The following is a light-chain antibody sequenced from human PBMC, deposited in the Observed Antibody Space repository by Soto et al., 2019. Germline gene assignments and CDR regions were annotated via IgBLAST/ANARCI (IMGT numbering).Light chain of an antibody. CDR3: CSYAGSGIFVV. CDR2: DVN. V-gene: IGLV2-11*01. J-gene: IGLJ3*02. Sequence: QSVLTQPRSVSGSPGQSVTISCIGTSSDVGGYNCVSWFRKYPGEAPKLIIYDVNKRPSGVPDRFSGSRSGSTASLTISGLGADDEADYYCCSYAGSGIFVVFGEGTKVTVL. CDR1: SSDVGGYNC.